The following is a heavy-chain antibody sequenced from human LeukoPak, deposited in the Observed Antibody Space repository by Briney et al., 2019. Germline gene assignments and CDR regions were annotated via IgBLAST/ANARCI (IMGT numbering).Heavy chain of an antibody. J-gene: IGHJ4*02. CDR1: GGSISSGSYY. V-gene: IGHV4-61*02. CDR2: IYTSGST. D-gene: IGHD1-26*01. Sequence: PSETLSLTCTVSGGSISSGSYYWSWIRQPAGKGLEWTGRIYTSGSTNYNPSLKSRVTISVDTSKNQFSLKLSSVTAADTAVYYCARDTSDYSGSYFDYWGQGTLVTVSS. CDR3: ARDTSDYSGSYFDY.